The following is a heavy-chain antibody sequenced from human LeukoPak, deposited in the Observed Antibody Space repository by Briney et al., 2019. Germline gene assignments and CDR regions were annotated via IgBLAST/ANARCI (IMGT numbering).Heavy chain of an antibody. CDR3: ARALPSYYSDNWYPLDS. V-gene: IGHV1-3*01. Sequence: ASVKVSCKASGCIFTSYVIHWVRQAPGQRLEWMGCINAGNGNTKYSQKFQGRVTITRDTSASTAYMELSSLRSEDTAVYYCARALPSYYSDNWYPLDSWGQGTPVTVSS. CDR2: INAGNGNT. J-gene: IGHJ4*02. D-gene: IGHD3-10*01. CDR1: GCIFTSYV.